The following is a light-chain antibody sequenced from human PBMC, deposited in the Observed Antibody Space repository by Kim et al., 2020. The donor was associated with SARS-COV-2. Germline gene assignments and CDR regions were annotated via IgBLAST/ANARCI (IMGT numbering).Light chain of an antibody. CDR3: HQYDDLPPT. CDR2: DAS. CDR1: QDISNS. J-gene: IGKJ2*01. V-gene: IGKV1-33*01. Sequence: DIQMTQSPSSLSASVGDRVTITCQASQDISNSLSWYQQKEGKAPKLLIYDASNLERGVPSRFSGSGSVTDFTFTISSLRPEDIATYFCHQYDDLPPTFVQGTKLEI.